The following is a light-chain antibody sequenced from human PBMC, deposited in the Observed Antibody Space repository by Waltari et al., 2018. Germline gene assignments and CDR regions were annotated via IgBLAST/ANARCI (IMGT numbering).Light chain of an antibody. J-gene: IGLJ3*02. V-gene: IGLV2-14*01. CDR3: SSYTASSTRV. CDR2: EVS. Sequence: QSALTQPASVSGSPGQSITISCTGTRSDVGGYNYVSWYQQHPDKVPKLIIFEVSHLPSGVSDRFSGSKSGNTASLTISGLQTEDEANYYCSSYTASSTRVFGGGTTLTVL. CDR1: RSDVGGYNY.